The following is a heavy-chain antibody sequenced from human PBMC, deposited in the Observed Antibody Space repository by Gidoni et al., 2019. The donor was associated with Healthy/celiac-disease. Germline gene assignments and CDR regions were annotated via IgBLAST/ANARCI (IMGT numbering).Heavy chain of an antibody. CDR3: AKDPQWLVLGDYYYGMDV. CDR2: ISGSGGST. J-gene: IGHJ6*02. CDR1: GFTFSSSA. V-gene: IGHV3-23*01. Sequence: EVQLLESGGGLVQPGGSLRLSCAASGFTFSSSAMSWVRQAPGTGLEGVSVISGSGGSTYYADSVKGRFTISRDNSKNTLYLQMNSLRAEDTAVYYCAKDPQWLVLGDYYYGMDVWGQGTTVTVSS. D-gene: IGHD6-19*01.